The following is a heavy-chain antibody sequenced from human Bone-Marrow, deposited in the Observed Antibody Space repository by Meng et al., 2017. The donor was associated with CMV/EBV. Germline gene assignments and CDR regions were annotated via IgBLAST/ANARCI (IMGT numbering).Heavy chain of an antibody. J-gene: IGHJ4*02. CDR2: IYYSGST. CDR3: ARVVGATKALDY. V-gene: IGHV4-39*07. CDR1: GGSISSSSYY. Sequence: SETLSLTCTASGGSISSSSYYWGWIRQPPGKGLEWIGSIYYSGSTDYNPSLKSRVTISVDTSKNQFCLKLSSVTAADTAVYYRARVVGATKALDYWGQGTLVTVSS. D-gene: IGHD1-26*01.